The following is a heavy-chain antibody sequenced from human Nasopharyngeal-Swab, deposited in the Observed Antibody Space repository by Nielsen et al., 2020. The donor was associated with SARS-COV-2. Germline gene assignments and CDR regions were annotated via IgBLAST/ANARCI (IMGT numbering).Heavy chain of an antibody. CDR3: ASIAAAGAPGY. Sequence: RQALGKGLEWIGSIYYSGSTYYNPSLKSRVTISVDTSKNQFSLKLSSVTAADTAVYYCASIAAAGAPGYWGQGTLVTVSS. J-gene: IGHJ4*02. V-gene: IGHV4-39*01. CDR2: IYYSGST. D-gene: IGHD6-13*01.